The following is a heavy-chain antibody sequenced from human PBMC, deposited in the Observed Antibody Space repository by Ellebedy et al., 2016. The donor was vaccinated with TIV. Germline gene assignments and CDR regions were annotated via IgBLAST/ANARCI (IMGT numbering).Heavy chain of an antibody. CDR1: GFTFSSFA. CDR2: IGSSTS. J-gene: IGHJ3*01. V-gene: IGHV3-21*01. CDR3: ARAYEFCRTGSCYNYAFDV. D-gene: IGHD2-15*01. Sequence: GESLKISCSASGFTFSSFALHWVRQAPGKGLEWVSSIGSSTSNYADSARGRFTISRDNAENSVYLQVNSLRVEDTAMYFCARAYEFCRTGSCYNYAFDVWGQGTMVTVSS.